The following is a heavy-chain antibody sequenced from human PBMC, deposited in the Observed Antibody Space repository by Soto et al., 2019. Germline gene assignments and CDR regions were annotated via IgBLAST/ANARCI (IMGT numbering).Heavy chain of an antibody. CDR1: GFTFSGYW. Sequence: GSLRLSCAASGFTFSGYWMSWVRQAPGKGLEWVANIKPDGSETYYVDSVKGRFSISRDNAKNSLYLEMNSLRAEDTAVYYCARESEDLTSNFDYWGQGTLVTVSS. CDR2: IKPDGSET. J-gene: IGHJ4*02. CDR3: ARESEDLTSNFDY. V-gene: IGHV3-7*01.